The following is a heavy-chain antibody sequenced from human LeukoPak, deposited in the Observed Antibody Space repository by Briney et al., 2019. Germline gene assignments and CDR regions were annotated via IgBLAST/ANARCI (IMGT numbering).Heavy chain of an antibody. CDR1: GGTFSSYA. V-gene: IGHV1-69*13. CDR3: ARGGATISDAFDI. Sequence: ASVKVSCKASGGTFSSYAISWVRQAPGQGLEWMGGIIPIFGTANYAQKFQGRVTITADESTSTAYMELSSLRSEDTAVYYCARGGATISDAFDIWGQGTMVTVSS. J-gene: IGHJ3*02. CDR2: IIPIFGTA. D-gene: IGHD5-12*01.